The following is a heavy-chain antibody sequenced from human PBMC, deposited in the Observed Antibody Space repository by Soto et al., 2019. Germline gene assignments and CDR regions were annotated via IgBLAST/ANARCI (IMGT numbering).Heavy chain of an antibody. J-gene: IGHJ4*02. D-gene: IGHD2-15*01. V-gene: IGHV3-7*01. CDR2: INPEGNAK. CDR3: AAWDISNI. CDR1: GFSINTYW. Sequence: HPGGSLRLSCSGFGFSINTYWMNWIRQTPGKGLEWVANINPEGNAKTYVDPVKGRFFVPRDNTRNSLDLQMTSLRVEDSAIYFCAAWDISNIWGQGILVTVSS.